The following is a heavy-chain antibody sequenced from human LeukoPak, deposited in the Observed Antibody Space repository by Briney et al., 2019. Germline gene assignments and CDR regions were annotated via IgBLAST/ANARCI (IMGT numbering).Heavy chain of an antibody. J-gene: IGHJ4*02. CDR1: GGSISSSSYY. Sequence: MASETLSLTCTVSGGSISSSSYYWGWIRQPPGKGLECIGSIYHSGSTYYNPSLKSRVTISVDTSKNQFSLKLSSVTAADTAVYYCARLAGDIQLWYPTYFDYWGQGTLLTVSS. CDR3: ARLAGDIQLWYPTYFDY. V-gene: IGHV4-39*01. CDR2: IYHSGST. D-gene: IGHD5-18*01.